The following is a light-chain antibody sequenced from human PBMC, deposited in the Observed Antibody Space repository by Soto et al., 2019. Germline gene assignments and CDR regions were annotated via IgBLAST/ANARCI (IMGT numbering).Light chain of an antibody. Sequence: PGDRATLSCRASHSVSGNYLAWYQQKPGQAPRLLIYHVSIRATGIPDRFSGSGSGTDFTLTISRLQPEDFAVYYCQRYDTSKTFGQGTKVETK. V-gene: IGKV3-20*01. CDR3: QRYDTSKT. CDR2: HVS. J-gene: IGKJ1*01. CDR1: HSVSGNY.